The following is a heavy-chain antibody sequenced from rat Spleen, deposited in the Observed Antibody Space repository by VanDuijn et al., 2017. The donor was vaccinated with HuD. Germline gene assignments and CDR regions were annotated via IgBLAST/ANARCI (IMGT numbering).Heavy chain of an antibody. CDR3: ATGLFPRAAIFAH. Sequence: EVQLVESGGGLVQPGRSLKLSCAASGFTFSDYYMAWVRQAPTKGLEWVATISSDGGRNFYRDSVKGRFTISRDNAKSTQYLQIDSLRSEDTATYYCATGLFPRAAIFAHWGQGTLVTVSS. CDR2: ISSDGGRN. CDR1: GFTFSDYY. J-gene: IGHJ3*01. V-gene: IGHV5-20*01. D-gene: IGHD1-2*01.